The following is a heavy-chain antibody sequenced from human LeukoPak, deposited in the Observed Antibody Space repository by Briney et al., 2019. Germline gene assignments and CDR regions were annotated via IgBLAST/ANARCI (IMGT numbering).Heavy chain of an antibody. CDR1: GGSISSCY. J-gene: IGHJ4*02. CDR2: IYYSGST. Sequence: SSETLSLTCTVSGGSISSCYWSWIQQPPGKGLEWIGYIYYSGSTNYNPSLKSRVTISVDTSKNQFSLKLSSVTAADTAVYYCARTPMITFGGLMYYFDYWGQGTLVTVSS. CDR3: ARTPMITFGGLMYYFDY. V-gene: IGHV4-59*01. D-gene: IGHD3-16*01.